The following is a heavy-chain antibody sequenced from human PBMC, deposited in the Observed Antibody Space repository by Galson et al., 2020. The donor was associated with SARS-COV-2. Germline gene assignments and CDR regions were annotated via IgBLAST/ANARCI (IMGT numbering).Heavy chain of an antibody. Sequence: SGPTLVKPTQTLTMTCTFSGFSLSTSGMCVSWIRQPPGKALEWLALIDWDDDKYYRTSLKTRLTISKDTSKNQVVLTMTNMDPVDTATYYCARTSLGYCSSTSCYAYGMDVWGQGTTVTVSS. CDR2: IDWDDDK. V-gene: IGHV2-70*01. J-gene: IGHJ6*02. CDR1: GFSLSTSGMC. CDR3: ARTSLGYCSSTSCYAYGMDV. D-gene: IGHD2-2*01.